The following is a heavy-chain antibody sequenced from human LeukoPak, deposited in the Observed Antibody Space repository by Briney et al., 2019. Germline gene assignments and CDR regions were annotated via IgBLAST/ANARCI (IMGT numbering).Heavy chain of an antibody. J-gene: IGHJ4*02. D-gene: IGHD6-19*01. Sequence: PGGSLRLSCVASGFTFSSYWMTWVRQAPGKGLEWLANIKEDGSIQYYLDSVRGRFTISRDNAKTSVYLQLNSLRAHDTPVYYCARDVWTGVAVSDYWGQGTLVTVSS. CDR1: GFTFSSYW. CDR3: ARDVWTGVAVSDY. CDR2: IKEDGSIQ. V-gene: IGHV3-7*01.